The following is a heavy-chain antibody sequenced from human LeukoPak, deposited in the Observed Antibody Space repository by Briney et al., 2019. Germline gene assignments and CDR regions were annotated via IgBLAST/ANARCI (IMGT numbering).Heavy chain of an antibody. V-gene: IGHV3-23*01. J-gene: IGHJ4*02. CDR2: ISGSGGST. CDR1: GFTFSNYA. CDR3: AKGFGELLLYYFDY. Sequence: GGSLRLSCAASGFTFSNYAMSWVRQAPGKGLEWVSAISGSGGSTYYADSVKGRFTISRDNSKNTLYLQMNSLRAEDTAVYYCAKGFGELLLYYFDYWGQGTLVTVSS. D-gene: IGHD3-10*01.